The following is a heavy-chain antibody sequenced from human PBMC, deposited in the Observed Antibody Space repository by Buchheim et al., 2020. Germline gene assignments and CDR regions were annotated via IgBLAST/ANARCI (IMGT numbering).Heavy chain of an antibody. CDR3: ARDDYSNYGGFDY. CDR1: GGSISTYY. J-gene: IGHJ4*02. CDR2: IYYPGSI. D-gene: IGHD4-11*01. Sequence: QVQLQESGPGLVKPSETLSLTCTVSGGSISTYYWSWIRQFPGKGLEWIGFIYYPGSINYNPSLKSRITISVDTSRNQISLKLSSVTAADTAVYYCARDDYSNYGGFDYWGQGTL. V-gene: IGHV4-59*12.